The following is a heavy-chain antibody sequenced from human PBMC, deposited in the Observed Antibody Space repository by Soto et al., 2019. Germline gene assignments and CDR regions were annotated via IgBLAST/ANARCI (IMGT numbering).Heavy chain of an antibody. CDR1: GYTFTSYG. D-gene: IGHD3-22*01. V-gene: IGHV1-18*01. CDR3: ARDYAVYYYDSSGYYSSFDY. CDR2: ISAYNGNT. J-gene: IGHJ4*02. Sequence: QVQLVQSGAEVKKPGASVKVSCKASGYTFTSYGISWVRQAPGQGLEWMGWISAYNGNTNYAQKHQGRVTMTTDTSTSTAYMELRSLRSDDTAVYYCARDYAVYYYDSSGYYSSFDYWGQGTLVTVSS.